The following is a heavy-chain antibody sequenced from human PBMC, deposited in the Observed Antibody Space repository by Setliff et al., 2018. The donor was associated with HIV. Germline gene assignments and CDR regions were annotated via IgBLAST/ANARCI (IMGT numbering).Heavy chain of an antibody. J-gene: IGHJ4*02. CDR1: GFTFSTHG. Sequence: GGSLRLSCAASGFTFSTHGMHWVRQAPGKGLEWVAIISYDGTSKHYADSVKGRFTISRDNSKNTLYLHMNNLSGDDTAVYYCAKGCGGAGFCYYADYWGQGTVVTVSS. V-gene: IGHV3-30*18. CDR2: ISYDGTSK. CDR3: AKGCGGAGFCYYADY. D-gene: IGHD2-21*01.